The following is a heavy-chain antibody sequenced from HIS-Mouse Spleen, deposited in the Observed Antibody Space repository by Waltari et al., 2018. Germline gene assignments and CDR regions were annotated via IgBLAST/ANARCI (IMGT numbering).Heavy chain of an antibody. CDR3: ARSPYYDFWSGYSDNWFDP. Sequence: QVQLQESGPGLVKPSQTLSLTCTVSGGSITSGGYYWRWIRQHPGQGLEWIVYIYYSGSTYYNPSLKSRVTISVDTSKNQFSLKLSSVTAADTAVYYCARSPYYDFWSGYSDNWFDPWGQGTLVTVSS. CDR1: GGSITSGGYY. D-gene: IGHD3-3*01. V-gene: IGHV4-31*03. J-gene: IGHJ5*02. CDR2: IYYSGST.